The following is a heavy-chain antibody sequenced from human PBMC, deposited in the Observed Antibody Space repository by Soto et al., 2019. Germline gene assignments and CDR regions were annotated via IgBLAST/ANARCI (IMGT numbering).Heavy chain of an antibody. CDR1: GVPITSRNF. D-gene: IGHD3-22*01. V-gene: IGHV4-4*02. CDR3: ARGLGEITMIANYGMDV. Sequence: PSETLSLTCVVSGVPITSRNFWSWVRQPPGKGLEWIGEVFVGGATTYNPSLKSRVTMSVDMAKSQFSLNLASVTAADTAVYYWARGLGEITMIANYGMDVWGQGTTVTVSS. CDR2: VFVGGAT. J-gene: IGHJ6*02.